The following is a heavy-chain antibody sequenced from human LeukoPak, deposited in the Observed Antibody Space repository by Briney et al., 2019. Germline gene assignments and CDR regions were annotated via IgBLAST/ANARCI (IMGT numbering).Heavy chain of an antibody. Sequence: PAGSLRLSCAASGFTFSSYSMNWVRQAPGKGLEWVSYISSSSSTIYYADSVKGRFTISRDNAKNSLYLQMNSLRAEDTAVYYCAGFPPSGWAPWGAFDIWGQGTMVTVSS. V-gene: IGHV3-48*01. CDR1: GFTFSSYS. CDR2: ISSSSSTI. D-gene: IGHD6-19*01. J-gene: IGHJ3*02. CDR3: AGFPPSGWAPWGAFDI.